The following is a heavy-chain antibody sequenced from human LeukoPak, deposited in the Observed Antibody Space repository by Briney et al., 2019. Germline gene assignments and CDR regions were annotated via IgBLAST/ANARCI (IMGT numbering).Heavy chain of an antibody. CDR1: GFTFSDYY. Sequence: PGGSLRLSCAATGFTFSDYYMSWLRQAPGKGLEWISYISSSGSADYYADSVQGRFTVSRDNAKSSLYLQMSSLRAEDTAVYYCARTQKYYDLWSGMNWGQGTLVTVSS. V-gene: IGHV3-11*04. J-gene: IGHJ4*02. D-gene: IGHD3-3*01. CDR2: ISSSGSAD. CDR3: ARTQKYYDLWSGMN.